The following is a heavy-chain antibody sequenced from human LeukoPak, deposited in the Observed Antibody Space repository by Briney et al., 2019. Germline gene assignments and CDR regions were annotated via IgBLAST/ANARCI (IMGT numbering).Heavy chain of an antibody. CDR3: ARDYDGVRDHW. CDR1: GFTLSNYW. CDR2: IKEDGSEK. J-gene: IGHJ4*02. Sequence: GGSLRLSCEASGFTLSNYWMSWVRQAPGKGLEWLANIKEDGSEKYYADSVKGRFTIYRDNAKNALYLQMSYLRAEDSAVYYCARDYDGVRDHWWGQGTLVTVSS. V-gene: IGHV3-7*04. D-gene: IGHD2-8*01.